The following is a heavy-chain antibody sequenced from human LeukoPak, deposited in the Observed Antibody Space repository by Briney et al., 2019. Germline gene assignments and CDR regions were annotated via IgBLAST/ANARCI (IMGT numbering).Heavy chain of an antibody. CDR2: ISNSGI. CDR3: ARRLDQGGAFDI. Sequence: GGSLRLSCATSGFTFTNYGMNWVRQAPGKGLEWVSYISNSGILYADSVKGRFTISRDNARRSLYLQMNSLRAEDTAVYYCARRLDQGGAFDIWGQGTMVTVSS. D-gene: IGHD3-10*01. J-gene: IGHJ3*02. V-gene: IGHV3-48*01. CDR1: GFTFTNYG.